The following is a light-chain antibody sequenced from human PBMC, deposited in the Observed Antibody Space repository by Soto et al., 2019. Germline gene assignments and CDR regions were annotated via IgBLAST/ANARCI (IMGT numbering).Light chain of an antibody. J-gene: IGKJ4*01. Sequence: EILLTQSPGTLSLSPGERATLSCRASQSVSSSYLAWYQQKPGQAPRLLIYGASSRATGIPDRFSGSGSGRDFTLTISRLEPEDFAVYYCQKYGSSPLTFGGGTKVDIK. V-gene: IGKV3-20*01. CDR2: GAS. CDR3: QKYGSSPLT. CDR1: QSVSSSY.